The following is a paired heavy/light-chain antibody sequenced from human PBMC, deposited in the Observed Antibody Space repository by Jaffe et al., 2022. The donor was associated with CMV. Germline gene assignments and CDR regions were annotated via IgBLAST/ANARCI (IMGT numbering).Light chain of an antibody. CDR1: QGISSF. V-gene: IGKV1-9*01. CDR2: AAS. J-gene: IGKJ3*01. CDR3: QQLNSYPFT. Sequence: DIQVTQSPSFLSAAVGDSVIITCRASQGISSFLAWYQQKPGKAPKLLIYAASTLQSGVPSRFSGSGSGTEFTLTISSLQPEDFATYYCQQLNSYPFTFGPGTKVDIK.
Heavy chain of an antibody. D-gene: IGHD3-16*01. V-gene: IGHV4-4*02. Sequence: QVQLQESGPGLVKPSETLSLTCAVSGVSISNSNWWSWVRQPPGKRPEWIGEIFHTGTSTYNPSLSSRVTISVDKSKNHFSLKLNSLTAADTAVYYCAGGFYHRIGDDFTSNAFELWGPGTMVTVSS. CDR3: AGGFYHRIGDDFTSNAFEL. J-gene: IGHJ3*01. CDR2: IFHTGTS. CDR1: GVSISNSNW.